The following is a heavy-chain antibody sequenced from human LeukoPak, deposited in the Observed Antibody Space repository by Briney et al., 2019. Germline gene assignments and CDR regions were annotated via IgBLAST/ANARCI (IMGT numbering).Heavy chain of an antibody. CDR3: AREGIYCVNGVCYLDY. J-gene: IGHJ4*02. CDR2: ISWIGGNT. D-gene: IGHD2-8*01. Sequence: GGSLRLSCAASGFKFDDYGMSWVRQAPGKGLEWVSGISWIGGNTGYADSVKGRFTISRDNAKNSLFLQVNSLRADDTAFYYCAREGIYCVNGVCYLDYWGQGTLVTVSS. CDR1: GFKFDDYG. V-gene: IGHV3-20*04.